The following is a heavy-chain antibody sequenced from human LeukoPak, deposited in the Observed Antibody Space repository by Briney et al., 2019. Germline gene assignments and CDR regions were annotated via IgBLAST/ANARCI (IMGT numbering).Heavy chain of an antibody. CDR2: IYYSGST. CDR1: GASISSGCYY. V-gene: IGHV4-31*03. J-gene: IGHJ4*02. D-gene: IGHD3-22*01. CDR3: ARHRVGDSSGYNYPFDY. Sequence: PSETLSLTCTVSGASISSGCYYWSWIRHLPGRGLEWIAYIYYSGSTYYNPSLKSRVTISIDTSNNQFSLNLISVTAADTAVYYCARHRVGDSSGYNYPFDYWGQGTLVTVSS.